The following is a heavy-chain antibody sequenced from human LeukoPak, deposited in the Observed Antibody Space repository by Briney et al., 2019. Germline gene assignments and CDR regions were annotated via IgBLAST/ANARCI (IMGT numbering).Heavy chain of an antibody. J-gene: IGHJ5*02. V-gene: IGHV4-59*08. D-gene: IGHD4-17*01. CDR1: GGSINNYY. CDR3: ARHGYDHGDYNWFDP. CDR2: IYYTGGT. Sequence: SETLSLTCTVSGGSINNYYWSRIRQPPGKGLEWIGYIYYTGGTYYSPSLKSRVTISVDTSKSQFSLEVSSVTAADTAVYCCARHGYDHGDYNWFDPWGQGTLVTVSS.